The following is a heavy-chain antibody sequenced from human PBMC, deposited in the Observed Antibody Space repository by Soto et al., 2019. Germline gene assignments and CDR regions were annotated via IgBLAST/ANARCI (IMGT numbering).Heavy chain of an antibody. Sequence: PSETLSLTCAVYGGSFSGYYWSWIRQPPGKGLEWIGEINHSGSTNYNPSLKSRVTISVDTSKNQFSLKLSSVTAADTAVYYCARAKYYYGTGSYYNVYYYYGMDVWGQGTTVTVSS. CDR1: GGSFSGYY. CDR3: ARAKYYYGTGSYYNVYYYYGMDV. J-gene: IGHJ6*02. D-gene: IGHD3-10*01. V-gene: IGHV4-34*01. CDR2: INHSGST.